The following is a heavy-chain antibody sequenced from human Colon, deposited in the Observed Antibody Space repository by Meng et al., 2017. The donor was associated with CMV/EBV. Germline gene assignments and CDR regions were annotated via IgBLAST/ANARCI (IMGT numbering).Heavy chain of an antibody. V-gene: IGHV1-8*01. D-gene: IGHD3-10*01. CDR1: ESSFTSYA. Sequence: KFSCKPSESSFTSYALNWVRLTDGQGLVWVAWMDPGSGNSTHAQRLQGRITLTRDTSTTTAYMELTNLRSEDTAVYFCARGNSWFVYWGQGTLVTVSS. J-gene: IGHJ4*02. CDR3: ARGNSWFVY. CDR2: MDPGSGNS.